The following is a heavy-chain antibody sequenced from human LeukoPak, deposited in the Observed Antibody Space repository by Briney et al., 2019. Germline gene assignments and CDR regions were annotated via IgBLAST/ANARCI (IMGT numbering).Heavy chain of an antibody. J-gene: IGHJ4*02. D-gene: IGHD6-6*01. Sequence: GGSLRLSCAASGFTFSSYAMSWVRQVPGKGLEWVSVISGSGDNTYYADSVKGRFTISRDNSKNMLYLQMNSLRAEDTAVYYCAKWKYSNSGIDDYWGQGTLVTVSP. CDR1: GFTFSSYA. CDR3: AKWKYSNSGIDDY. V-gene: IGHV3-23*01. CDR2: ISGSGDNT.